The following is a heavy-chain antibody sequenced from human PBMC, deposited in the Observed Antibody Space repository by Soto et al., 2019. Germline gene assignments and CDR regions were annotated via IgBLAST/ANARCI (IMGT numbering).Heavy chain of an antibody. J-gene: IGHJ6*02. CDR3: ATWTIADLSNYYGMDV. V-gene: IGHV5-10-1*03. Sequence: EVQLVQSGAEVKKPGESLRISCKASGYIFINYWISWLRQMPGKGLEWMGRIDPSDSYTTYSPSFQGHVTISADKPISTAYLQWSSLRASDTAIYYCATWTIADLSNYYGMDVWGQGTTVTVSS. CDR1: GYIFINYW. D-gene: IGHD6-13*01. CDR2: IDPSDSYT.